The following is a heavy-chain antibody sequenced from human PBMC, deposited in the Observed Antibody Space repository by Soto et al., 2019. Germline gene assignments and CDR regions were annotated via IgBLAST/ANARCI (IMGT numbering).Heavy chain of an antibody. J-gene: IGHJ4*02. V-gene: IGHV1-2*02. Sequence: QVQLVQSGAEVKKPGASVKVSCKASGYTFTGYYIHWVRQAPGQGLEWVGWINPISGGTEYAQKFQGRVTMTRDTSISTAYMKLSRLRSDDTAVYYCARVPGLELLDYWGQGTLVTVSS. CDR2: INPISGGT. D-gene: IGHD1-7*01. CDR3: ARVPGLELLDY. CDR1: GYTFTGYY.